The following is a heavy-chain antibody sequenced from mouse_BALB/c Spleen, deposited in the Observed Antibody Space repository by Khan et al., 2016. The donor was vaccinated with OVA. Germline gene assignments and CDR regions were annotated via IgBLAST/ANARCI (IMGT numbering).Heavy chain of an antibody. D-gene: IGHD3-2*02. J-gene: IGHJ2*01. CDR3: EREKALYPFDH. CDR1: GYTFTSYW. V-gene: IGHV1-76*01. CDR2: IYPGTDNT. Sequence: VELVESGAELVRPGASVKLSCKTSGYTFTSYWIHWVKQRFGQGLEWIARIYPGTDNTYYNEKFKDKATLTADKSSSTAYMQLSSLKSEDSVIYLCEREKALYPFDHWAQGTTLTVSS.